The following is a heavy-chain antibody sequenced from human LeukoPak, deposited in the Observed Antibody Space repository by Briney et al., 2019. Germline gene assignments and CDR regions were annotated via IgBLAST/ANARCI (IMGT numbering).Heavy chain of an antibody. CDR3: ARWSGWFDP. V-gene: IGHV3-48*04. D-gene: IGHD3-10*01. Sequence: GGSLRLSCAASGFTFSSYSMNWVRQAPGKGLEWVSYISSSSSNIYYADSVKGRFTISRDNAKNSLYLQMNSLRAEHTAVYYCARWSGWFDPWGQGTLVTVSS. CDR2: ISSSSSNI. CDR1: GFTFSSYS. J-gene: IGHJ5*02.